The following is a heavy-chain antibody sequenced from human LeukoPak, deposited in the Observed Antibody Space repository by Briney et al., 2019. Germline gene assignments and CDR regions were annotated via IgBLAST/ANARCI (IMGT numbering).Heavy chain of an antibody. CDR1: GFTFSSYA. D-gene: IGHD6-19*01. CDR3: AKATEQWLAYYFDY. Sequence: GGSLRLSCAASGFTFSSYAMSWVRQAPGKGLEWVSAISGSGGSTYYADSVKGRFTISRDNSKNTLYLQMNSLRAEDMAVYYCAKATEQWLAYYFDYWGQGTLVTVSS. V-gene: IGHV3-23*01. J-gene: IGHJ4*02. CDR2: ISGSGGST.